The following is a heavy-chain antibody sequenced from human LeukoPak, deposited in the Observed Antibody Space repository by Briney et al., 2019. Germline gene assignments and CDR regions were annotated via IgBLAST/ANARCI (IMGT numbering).Heavy chain of an antibody. CDR2: VYYSGNT. Sequence: PSETLSLTCTVSGGSIGSYYWSWLRQPPGKGLEWIGYVYYSGNTNYNPSLKSRVTISLDTSKNQFSLKMSSVTAADAAVYYCARDRRREGVHAFDVWGRGTIVTVSS. D-gene: IGHD1-14*01. CDR3: ARDRRREGVHAFDV. CDR1: GGSIGSYY. J-gene: IGHJ3*01. V-gene: IGHV4-59*01.